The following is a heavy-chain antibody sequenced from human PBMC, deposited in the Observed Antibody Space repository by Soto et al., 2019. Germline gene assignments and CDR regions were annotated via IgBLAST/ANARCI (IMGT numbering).Heavy chain of an antibody. D-gene: IGHD3-22*01. V-gene: IGHV1-2*04. CDR1: GYTFTGYY. J-gene: IGHJ4*02. CDR3: ARADSSGSGCDY. Sequence: ASVKVSCKASGYTFTGYYMHWVRQAPGQGLEWMGWINPNSGGTNYAQKFQGWVTMTRDTSTSTAYMELSRLRTDDTAVNYGARADSSGSGCDYWGQGTLVTVSS. CDR2: INPNSGGT.